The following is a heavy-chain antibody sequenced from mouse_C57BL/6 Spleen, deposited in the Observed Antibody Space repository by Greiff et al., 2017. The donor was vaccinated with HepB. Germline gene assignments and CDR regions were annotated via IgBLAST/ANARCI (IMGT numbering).Heavy chain of an antibody. CDR2: ISSGGSYT. D-gene: IGHD3-2*02. Sequence: EVQGVGSGGDLVKPGGSLKLSCAASGFTFSSYGMSWVRQTPDKRLEWVATISSGGSYTYYPDSVKGRFTISRDNAKNTLYLQMSSLKSEDTAMYYCARRGGTAQASWFAYWGQGTLVTVSA. CDR1: GFTFSSYG. V-gene: IGHV5-6*01. J-gene: IGHJ3*01. CDR3: ARRGGTAQASWFAY.